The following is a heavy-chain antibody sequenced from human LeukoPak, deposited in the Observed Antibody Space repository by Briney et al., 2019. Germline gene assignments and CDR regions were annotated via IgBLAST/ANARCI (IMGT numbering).Heavy chain of an antibody. CDR3: SRFYSSGWASGAFDI. J-gene: IGHJ3*02. V-gene: IGHV3-49*04. CDR1: GFTFSDYA. CDR2: IRNKANGGTT. D-gene: IGHD3-22*01. Sequence: GRSLRLSCTTSGFTFSDYAVSWVRQAPGKGLEWIGFIRNKANGGTTEYAASVKGRFTISRDDSKTIAHLQMSSLKTEDTAVYYCSRFYSSGWASGAFDIWGQGTMVTVSP.